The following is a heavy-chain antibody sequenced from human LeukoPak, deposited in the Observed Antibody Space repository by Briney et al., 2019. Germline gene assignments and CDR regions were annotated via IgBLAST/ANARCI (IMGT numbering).Heavy chain of an antibody. CDR1: GGSISSYY. D-gene: IGHD1-1*01. CDR2: IYYSGST. Sequence: SETLSLTCTVSGGSISSYYWSWIRQPPGKGLEWIGYIYYSGSTNYNPSLKSRVTISVDTSKNQFSLKLSSVTAADTAVYYCARVFGTTSRRWFDPWGQGTLVTVSS. V-gene: IGHV4-59*01. CDR3: ARVFGTTSRRWFDP. J-gene: IGHJ5*02.